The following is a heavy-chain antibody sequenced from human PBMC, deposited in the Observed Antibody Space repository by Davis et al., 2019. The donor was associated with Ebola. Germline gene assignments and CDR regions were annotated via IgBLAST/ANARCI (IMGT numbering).Heavy chain of an antibody. D-gene: IGHD2-21*01. CDR1: GYSFTSYW. CDR2: IDPSDSYT. CDR3: ARHVFDFDMAFDY. J-gene: IGHJ4*02. Sequence: KVSCKGSGYSFTSYWISWVRQMPGQGLEWMGWIDPSDSYTNYSPSFQGHVTIPADKSISTAYLQLSSLKASDTAMYYCARHVFDFDMAFDYWGQGTLVTVSS. V-gene: IGHV5-10-1*01.